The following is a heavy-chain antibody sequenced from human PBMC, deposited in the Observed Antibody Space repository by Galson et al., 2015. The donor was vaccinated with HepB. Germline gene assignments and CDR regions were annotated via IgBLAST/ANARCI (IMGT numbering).Heavy chain of an antibody. D-gene: IGHD6-25*01. CDR3: AKGGVLGYGSGSRYKF. J-gene: IGHJ3*01. CDR2: ISSYSGGL. V-gene: IGHV3-64D*06. CDR1: GFTFCCYS. Sequence: SLRLSCAASGFTFCCYSMHWVRQAPGQGLDWVSSISSYSGGLYYARSVKGRFTFSTDNFKSTLYLDMSSLRLEDTAMYYCAKGGVLGYGSGSRYKFWGQG.